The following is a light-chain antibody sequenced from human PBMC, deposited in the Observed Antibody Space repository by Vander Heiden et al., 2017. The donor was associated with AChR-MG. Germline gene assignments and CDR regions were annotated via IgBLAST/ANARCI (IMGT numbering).Light chain of an antibody. CDR2: KAS. CDR1: QSINSW. J-gene: IGKJ2*01. Sequence: DIQMTQSPSTLSASVGDRVIITCRASQSINSWLAWFQQKPGKAPKLLIYKASSLESGVPSRFSGSGSGTEFTLTISSLQPDDFATYYCQQEDSYLYTFGQRTRLEI. CDR3: QQEDSYLYT. V-gene: IGKV1-5*03.